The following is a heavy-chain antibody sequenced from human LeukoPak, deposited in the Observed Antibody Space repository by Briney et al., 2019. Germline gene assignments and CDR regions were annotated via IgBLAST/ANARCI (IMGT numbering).Heavy chain of an antibody. CDR2: ISGSGGST. V-gene: IGHV3-23*01. Sequence: PGGSLRLSCAASGFTFSSYAMSWVRQAPGKGLEWVSAISGSGGSTYCADSVKGRFTISRDNSKNTLYLQMNSLRAEDTAVYYCATMDIVATIKYWGQGTLVTVSS. D-gene: IGHD5-12*01. CDR1: GFTFSSYA. J-gene: IGHJ4*02. CDR3: ATMDIVATIKY.